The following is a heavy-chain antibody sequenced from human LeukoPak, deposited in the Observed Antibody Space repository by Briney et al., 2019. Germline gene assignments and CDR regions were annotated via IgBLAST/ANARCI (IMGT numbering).Heavy chain of an antibody. CDR3: ARYPEYYDFWSGYYSYYYYGMDV. V-gene: IGHV1-8*01. J-gene: IGHJ6*02. CDR2: MNPNSGNT. D-gene: IGHD3-3*01. Sequence: ASVKVSCKASGYTFTSYDINWVRQATGQGLEWMGWMNPNSGNTGYAQKFQGRVTMTRNTSISTAYMELSSLRSEDTAVYYYARYPEYYDFWSGYYSYYYYGMDVWGQGTTVTVSS. CDR1: GYTFTSYD.